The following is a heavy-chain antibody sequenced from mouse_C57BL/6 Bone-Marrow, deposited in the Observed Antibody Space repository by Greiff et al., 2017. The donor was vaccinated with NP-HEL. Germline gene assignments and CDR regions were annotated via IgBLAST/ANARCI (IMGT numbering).Heavy chain of an antibody. CDR1: GYSITSGYY. J-gene: IGHJ4*01. CDR3: ARQLRPHYYAMDY. CDR2: ISYDGSN. Sequence: EVKLQESGPGLVKPSQSLSLTCSVTGYSITSGYYWNWIRQFPGNKLEWMGYISYDGSNNYNPSLKNRISITRDTSKNQFFLKLNSVTTEDTATYYCARQLRPHYYAMDYWGQGTSVTVSS. D-gene: IGHD3-2*02. V-gene: IGHV3-6*01.